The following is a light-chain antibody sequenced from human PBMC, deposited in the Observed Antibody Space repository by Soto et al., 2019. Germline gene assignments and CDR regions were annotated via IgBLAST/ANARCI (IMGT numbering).Light chain of an antibody. V-gene: IGKV3-20*01. J-gene: IGKJ3*01. CDR2: GAS. CDR3: HQYGISPFT. Sequence: EVVLTQSPVTLSLSPGERATLSCRASQSVGSPYLAWYHPKPGQPPRLLIYGASNRAPDIPDRYIGSGSGTDCTLTIARLAPEDFAMYYFHQYGISPFTFGPGTKVD. CDR1: QSVGSPY.